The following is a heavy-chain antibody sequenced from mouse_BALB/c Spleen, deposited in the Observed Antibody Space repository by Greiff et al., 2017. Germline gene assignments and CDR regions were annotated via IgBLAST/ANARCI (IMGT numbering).Heavy chain of an antibody. D-gene: IGHD1-1*01. Sequence: VQLQQSGAELVRSGASVKLSCTASGFNIKDYYMHWVKQRPEQGLEWIGWIDPENGDTEYAPKFQGKATMTADTSSNTAYLQLSSLTSEDTAVYYCSVNYGDAMDYWGQGTSVTVSS. CDR3: SVNYGDAMDY. CDR2: IDPENGDT. V-gene: IGHV14-4*02. J-gene: IGHJ4*01. CDR1: GFNIKDYY.